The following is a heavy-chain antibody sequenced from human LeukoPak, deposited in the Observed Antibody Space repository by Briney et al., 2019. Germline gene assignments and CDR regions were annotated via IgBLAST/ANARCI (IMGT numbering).Heavy chain of an antibody. CDR2: IRYDGSNK. Sequence: GGSLRLSCAASGFTFSSYGMHWVRQAPGKGLEWVAFIRYDGSNKYYADSVKGRFTISRDNSKNTLYLQMNSLRAEDTAVYYCANLHDYGDSNDAFDIWGQETMVTVSS. CDR3: ANLHDYGDSNDAFDI. D-gene: IGHD4-17*01. V-gene: IGHV3-30*02. CDR1: GFTFSSYG. J-gene: IGHJ3*02.